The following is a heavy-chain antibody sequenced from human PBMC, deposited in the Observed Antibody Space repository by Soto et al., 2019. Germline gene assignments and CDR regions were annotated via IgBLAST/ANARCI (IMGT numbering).Heavy chain of an antibody. CDR2: ISGSGTST. J-gene: IGHJ4*02. D-gene: IGHD5-12*01. V-gene: IGHV3-23*01. Sequence: GGSLRLSCAASGFTFSSYAMSWVRQAPGKGLKWISSISGSGTSTYYADSVKGRFTISRDSSKNTMYLQMNSLRAEDTALYFCAKENTPGYTDYVDYCGQGPLVSGS. CDR3: AKENTPGYTDYVDY. CDR1: GFTFSSYA.